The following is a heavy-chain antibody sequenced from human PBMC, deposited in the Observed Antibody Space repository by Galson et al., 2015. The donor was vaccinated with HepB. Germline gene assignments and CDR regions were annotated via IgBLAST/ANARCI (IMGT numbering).Heavy chain of an antibody. V-gene: IGHV3-33*01. CDR2: IWHDGSDK. J-gene: IGHJ4*02. CDR1: GFTFSNYG. D-gene: IGHD4-17*01. CDR3: ARDAGRAMTVSDY. Sequence: SLRLSCAASGFTFSNYGMHWVRQAPGKGLEWVAVIWHDGSDKYYADSVKGRLTISRDNSKNTVYLQMNSLRVEDTAVYYCARDAGRAMTVSDYWGQGTLVTVSS.